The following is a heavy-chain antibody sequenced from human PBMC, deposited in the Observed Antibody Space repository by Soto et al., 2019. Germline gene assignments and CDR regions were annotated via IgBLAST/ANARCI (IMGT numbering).Heavy chain of an antibody. CDR3: ARHLLGVTTPYFDY. CDR2: IYPDDSDI. J-gene: IGHJ4*02. CDR1: GYRFTNYW. V-gene: IGHV5-51*01. D-gene: IGHD4-17*01. Sequence: EVQLVQSGAEVKKPGESLKISCKGSGYRFTNYWIGWVRQMPGKGLEWMGFIYPDDSDIRYSPSFQGQVTISADKSISTAYLQWSSLKASDTSMYSCARHLLGVTTPYFDYGGQGTLVTVSS.